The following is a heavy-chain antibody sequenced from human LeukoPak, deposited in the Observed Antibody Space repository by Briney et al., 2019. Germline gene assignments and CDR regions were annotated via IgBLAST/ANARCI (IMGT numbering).Heavy chain of an antibody. V-gene: IGHV3-23*01. CDR3: ARDQRAIVATIFAFDI. CDR2: ISGSGGST. J-gene: IGHJ3*02. D-gene: IGHD5-12*01. CDR1: GFTFSSYA. Sequence: GGSLRLSCAASGFTFSSYAMSWVRQAPGKGLEWVSAISGSGGSTYCADSVKGRFTISRDNAKNSLYLQMNSLRAEDTAVYYCARDQRAIVATIFAFDIWGQGTMVTVSS.